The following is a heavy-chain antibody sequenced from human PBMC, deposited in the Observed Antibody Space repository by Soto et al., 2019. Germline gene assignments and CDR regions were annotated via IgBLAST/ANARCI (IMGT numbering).Heavy chain of an antibody. CDR3: ARVREEIQLWLRYFDL. Sequence: QVQLQESGPGLVKPSETLSLTCTVSGGSISSYYWSWIRQPPGKGLEWIGYIYYSGSTNYNPSLKSRVTISXXTXKXXFSLKLSSVTAADTAVYYCARVREEIQLWLRYFDLWGRGTLVTVSS. V-gene: IGHV4-59*01. CDR2: IYYSGST. CDR1: GGSISSYY. D-gene: IGHD5-18*01. J-gene: IGHJ2*01.